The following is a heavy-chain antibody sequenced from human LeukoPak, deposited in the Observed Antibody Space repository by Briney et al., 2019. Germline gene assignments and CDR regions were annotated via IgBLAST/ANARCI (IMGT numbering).Heavy chain of an antibody. CDR2: IKQDGSER. J-gene: IGHJ4*02. D-gene: IGHD3-22*01. CDR3: ARSGLGLVTTTD. CDR1: GFTFSSYW. Sequence: PGGSLRLSCAASGFTFSSYWMSWVRQAPGKGLEWVANIKQDGSERYYVDSVKGRFTVSRDNSKNTLYLQMNSLRAEDTAVYYCARSGLGLVTTTDWGQGTLVTVSS. V-gene: IGHV3-7*01.